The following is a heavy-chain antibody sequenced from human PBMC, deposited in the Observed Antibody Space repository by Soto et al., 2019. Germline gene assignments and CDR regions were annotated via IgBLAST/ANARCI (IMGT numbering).Heavy chain of an antibody. CDR1: GFTFSSYA. CDR2: ILYDGSNQ. Sequence: PGGSLRLSCAASGFTFSSYAMHWVRQAPGKGLEWVAAILYDGSNQYYADAVNGRFTISRDNSKNTLYPQMNSLRVEDTAVYYCAKEGRVGYSTRIFRRDNWFDPWGQGTPVTVSS. D-gene: IGHD6-13*01. CDR3: AKEGRVGYSTRIFRRDNWFDP. J-gene: IGHJ5*02. V-gene: IGHV3-33*06.